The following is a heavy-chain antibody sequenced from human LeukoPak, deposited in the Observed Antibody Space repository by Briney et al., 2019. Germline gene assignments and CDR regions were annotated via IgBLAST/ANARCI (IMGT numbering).Heavy chain of an antibody. CDR2: ISAYNGNT. J-gene: IGHJ4*02. Sequence: AASVKVSCKASGYTFTSYGISWVRQAPGQGLEWMGWISAYNGNTNYAQKLQGRVTMTTDTSTSTAYMELRSLRSDDTAVYYCARGPRITIFGVVRYKGYFDYWGQGTLVTVSS. CDR1: GYTFTSYG. CDR3: ARGPRITIFGVVRYKGYFDY. V-gene: IGHV1-18*01. D-gene: IGHD3-3*01.